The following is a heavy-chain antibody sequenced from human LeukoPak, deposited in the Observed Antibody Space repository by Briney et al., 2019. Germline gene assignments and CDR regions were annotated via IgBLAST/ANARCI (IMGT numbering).Heavy chain of an antibody. CDR1: GYTFTSYY. CDR3: ARVWSGWGAVYGMDV. Sequence: ASVKVSCKASGYTFTSYYMHWVRQAPGQGLEWMGIINPSGGSTSYAQKFQGRVIMTRDTSTSTVYMELSSLRSEDTAVYYCARVWSGWGAVYGMDVWGQGTTVTVSS. J-gene: IGHJ6*02. V-gene: IGHV1-46*01. CDR2: INPSGGST. D-gene: IGHD6-19*01.